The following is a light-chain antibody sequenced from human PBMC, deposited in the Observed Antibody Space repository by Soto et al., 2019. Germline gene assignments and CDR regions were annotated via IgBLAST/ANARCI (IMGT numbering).Light chain of an antibody. V-gene: IGLV2-14*01. CDR3: TSFARGISIL. CDR2: EVS. J-gene: IGLJ2*01. CDR1: INDIGSYDY. Sequence: QSVQTQPASVSGSPGQWITISCTGTINDIGSYDYVSWYQQHPGKAPKLIISEVSNRPSGVSNRFSGSKSGDTASLTISGLQAEDEADYYCTSFARGISILFGGGTKVSVL.